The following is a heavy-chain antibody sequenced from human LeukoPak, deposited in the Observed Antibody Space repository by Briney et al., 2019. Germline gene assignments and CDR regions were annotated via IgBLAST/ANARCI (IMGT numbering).Heavy chain of an antibody. CDR2: IYYSGST. V-gene: IGHV4-59*12. Sequence: SETLSLTCTVSGGSISSYYWSWIRQPPGKGLEWIGYIYYSGSTNYNPSLKSRVTISVDTSKNQFSLKLSSVTAADTAVYYCARATPPGGDSSSWYRYYYYYGMDVWGQGTTVTVSS. CDR1: GGSISSYY. J-gene: IGHJ6*02. D-gene: IGHD6-13*01. CDR3: ARATPPGGDSSSWYRYYYYYGMDV.